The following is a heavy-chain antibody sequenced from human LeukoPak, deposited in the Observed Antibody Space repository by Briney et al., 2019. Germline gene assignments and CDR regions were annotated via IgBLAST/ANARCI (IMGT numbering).Heavy chain of an antibody. D-gene: IGHD3-22*01. V-gene: IGHV1-69*13. CDR1: GGTFSSYA. Sequence: SVKVSCKASGGTFSSYAISWVRQAPGQGLEWMGGIIPIFGTADYAQKFQGRVTITADESTSTAYMELSSLRSEDTAVYYCASVPYYYDSSGYYYDYWGQGTLVTVSS. CDR2: IIPIFGTA. J-gene: IGHJ4*02. CDR3: ASVPYYYDSSGYYYDY.